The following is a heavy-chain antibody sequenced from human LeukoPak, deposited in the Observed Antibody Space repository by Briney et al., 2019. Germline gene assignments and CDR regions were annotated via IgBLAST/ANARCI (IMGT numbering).Heavy chain of an antibody. Sequence: GGSLRLSCAASGFTFSSYWMSWVRQAPGKGLEWVANIKRDGSEKYYVDSVKGRFTISRDNAKNSLYLQMNSLRAEDTAVYYCARVDVLLWFGESMGWFDPWGQGTLVTVSS. CDR3: ARVDVLLWFGESMGWFDP. V-gene: IGHV3-7*01. J-gene: IGHJ5*02. D-gene: IGHD3-10*01. CDR2: IKRDGSEK. CDR1: GFTFSSYW.